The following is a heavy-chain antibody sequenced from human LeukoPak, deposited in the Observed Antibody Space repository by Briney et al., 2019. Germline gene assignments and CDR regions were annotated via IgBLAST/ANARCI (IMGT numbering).Heavy chain of an antibody. CDR1: SGSITNYY. Sequence: SETLSLTCTVSSGSITNYYWSWIRQPPGKGLEWIGYIYYSGSTNYNPSLKSRVTISVDRSKNQFPLKLTSVTAADTAVYYCARLLPRSTAGTTYMDVWGKGTTVTVSS. V-gene: IGHV4-59*08. D-gene: IGHD6-13*01. CDR3: ARLLPRSTAGTTYMDV. CDR2: IYYSGST. J-gene: IGHJ6*03.